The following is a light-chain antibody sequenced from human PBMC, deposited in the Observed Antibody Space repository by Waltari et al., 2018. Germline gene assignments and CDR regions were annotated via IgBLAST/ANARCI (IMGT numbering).Light chain of an antibody. J-gene: IGKJ1*01. CDR1: PSVSSS. V-gene: IGKV3-11*01. CDR2: DAS. Sequence: VLQPSPATLSLSPGERATLSCRARPSVSSSLAGYQQKPGQAPRLLIYDASNRATGIPARFSGSGSGTDFTLTISSLEPEDFAVYYCQQRSNWPEWTFGQGTKVEIK. CDR3: QQRSNWPEWT.